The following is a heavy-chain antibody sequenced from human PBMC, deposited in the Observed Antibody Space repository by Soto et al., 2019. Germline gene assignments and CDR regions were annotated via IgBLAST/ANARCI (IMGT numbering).Heavy chain of an antibody. V-gene: IGHV4-39*01. Sequence: SETLSLTCTVSGGSISSSSYYWGWIRQPPGKGLEWIGSIYYSGSTYYNPSLKSRVTISVDTSKNQFSLKLSSVTAADTAVDYCASIIMVYAITRYNWFDPWGQGTLVTVSS. CDR1: GGSISSSSYY. CDR2: IYYSGST. CDR3: ASIIMVYAITRYNWFDP. D-gene: IGHD2-8*01. J-gene: IGHJ5*02.